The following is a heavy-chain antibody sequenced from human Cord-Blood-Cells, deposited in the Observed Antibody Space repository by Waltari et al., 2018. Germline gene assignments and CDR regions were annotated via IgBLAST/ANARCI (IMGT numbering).Heavy chain of an antibody. D-gene: IGHD2-15*01. CDR3: ARVVVVVAARWFDP. V-gene: IGHV4-34*01. CDR2: INHSGST. CDR1: GGSFSGYY. Sequence: QVQLQQWGAGLLKPSETLSLTCAVYGGSFSGYYWSWIRQPPGKGLEWIGEINHSGSTNYNPSLKSRVTISVDTSKNQFSLKLSSVTAADTAVYYCARVVVVVAARWFDPWGQGTLVTVSS. J-gene: IGHJ5*01.